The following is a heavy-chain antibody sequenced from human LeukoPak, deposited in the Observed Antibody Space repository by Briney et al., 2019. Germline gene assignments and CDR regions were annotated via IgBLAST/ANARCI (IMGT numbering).Heavy chain of an antibody. CDR1: GFTFSSYG. Sequence: PGGSLRLSCAASGFTFSSYGMHWVRQAPGKGLEWVAVISYDGSNKYYADSVKGRFTISRDNSKNTLYLQMNSLRAEDTAVYYCAKVAVVTAIKWYFDLWGRGTLVTVSS. D-gene: IGHD2-21*02. V-gene: IGHV3-30*18. J-gene: IGHJ2*01. CDR2: ISYDGSNK. CDR3: AKVAVVTAIKWYFDL.